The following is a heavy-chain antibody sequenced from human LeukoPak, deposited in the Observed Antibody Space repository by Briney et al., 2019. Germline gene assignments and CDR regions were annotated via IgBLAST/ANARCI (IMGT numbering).Heavy chain of an antibody. CDR2: ISSSSRYI. D-gene: IGHD3-22*01. V-gene: IGHV3-21*01. J-gene: IGHJ4*02. Sequence: GGSLRLSCAASGFTFSTYTMNWVRQAPGKGLEWVSSISSSSRYIFYADSIKGRFTISRDNAKNSLYPQVNSLRAEDTAVYYCARARNYYDSSGYLDCWGQGTQVTVSS. CDR3: ARARNYYDSSGYLDC. CDR1: GFTFSTYT.